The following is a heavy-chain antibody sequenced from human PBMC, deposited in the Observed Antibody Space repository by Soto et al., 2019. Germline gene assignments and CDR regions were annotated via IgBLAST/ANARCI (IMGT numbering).Heavy chain of an antibody. J-gene: IGHJ4*02. CDR3: AASHTAMVQPPDY. Sequence: QMQLVQSGPEVKKPGTSVKVSCKASGFTFTSSAVQWVRQARGQRLEWIGWIVVGSGNTNYAQKFQERVTITRDMSTSTAYMELSSLRSEDTAVYYCAASHTAMVQPPDYWGQGTLVTVSS. CDR1: GFTFTSSA. D-gene: IGHD5-18*01. CDR2: IVVGSGNT. V-gene: IGHV1-58*01.